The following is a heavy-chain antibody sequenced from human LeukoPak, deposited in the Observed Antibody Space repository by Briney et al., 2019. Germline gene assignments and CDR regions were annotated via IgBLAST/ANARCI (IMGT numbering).Heavy chain of an antibody. CDR3: ARGDLRNDFWSGYYYYYYYMDV. D-gene: IGHD3-3*01. CDR2: IKTDGSEK. CDR1: GFTFSNYW. Sequence: GGSLRLSCEGSGFTFSNYWMGWVRQAPGKGLQWVANIKTDGSEKYYVDSVKGRFTISRDNAKNSLYLQMNRLRAEDTAVYYCARGDLRNDFWSGYYYYYYYMDVWGKGTTVTVSS. V-gene: IGHV3-7*01. J-gene: IGHJ6*03.